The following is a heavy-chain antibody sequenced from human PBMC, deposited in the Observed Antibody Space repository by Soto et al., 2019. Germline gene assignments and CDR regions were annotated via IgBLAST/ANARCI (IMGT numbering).Heavy chain of an antibody. CDR2: ISAYNGNT. J-gene: IGHJ3*02. Sequence: ASVKVSCKASGYTFTSYGISWVRQAPGQGLEWMGWISAYNGNTNYAQKLQGRVTMTTDTSTSTAYMELRRLRSDDTAVYYCARAHCSSTSCYPSQDALDIWGQGTMVTVSS. CDR1: GYTFTSYG. CDR3: ARAHCSSTSCYPSQDALDI. D-gene: IGHD2-2*01. V-gene: IGHV1-18*01.